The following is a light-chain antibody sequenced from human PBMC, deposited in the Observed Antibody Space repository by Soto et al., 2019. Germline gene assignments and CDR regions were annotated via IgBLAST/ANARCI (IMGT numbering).Light chain of an antibody. CDR3: QQSFHTPYT. CDR1: QNINKN. V-gene: IGKV1-39*01. Sequence: DLPMSQSPSSLSASVGDSVTISCRASQNINKNLNWYQQKSGKAPSLLIYEASTFQSGVPSRFSGSGSGTDFTLAITNLQPEDFATYYCQQSFHTPYTFGQGTKLEI. CDR2: EAS. J-gene: IGKJ2*01.